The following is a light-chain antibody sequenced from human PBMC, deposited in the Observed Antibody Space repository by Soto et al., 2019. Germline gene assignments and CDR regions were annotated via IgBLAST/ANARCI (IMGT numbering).Light chain of an antibody. Sequence: QLVLTQPPSVSGAPGQRVTISCTGSSSNTGAGYDVHWYQQLPGTAPQLRIYGNSTRPSGVPDRFSGSKSGTSASLAITGLHAEEEADYYCQSYDSSLSGFVVFCGGTKLPV. CDR2: GNS. J-gene: IGLJ2*01. CDR1: SSNTGAGYD. CDR3: QSYDSSLSGFVV. V-gene: IGLV1-40*01.